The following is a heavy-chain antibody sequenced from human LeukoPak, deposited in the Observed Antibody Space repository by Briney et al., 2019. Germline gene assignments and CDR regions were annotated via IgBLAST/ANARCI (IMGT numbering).Heavy chain of an antibody. V-gene: IGHV3-73*01. D-gene: IGHD6-19*01. J-gene: IGHJ4*02. Sequence: GGSLKLSCAASGFTVSGSAMHWVRRASGKGLEWLGRVRSKGYNYATAYGASVKDRFIISRDDSKSMAYLQMSSLKSEDTAVYYCATLGETSGWYPDHWGQGTLVTVSS. CDR2: VRSKGYNYAT. CDR3: ATLGETSGWYPDH. CDR1: GFTVSGSA.